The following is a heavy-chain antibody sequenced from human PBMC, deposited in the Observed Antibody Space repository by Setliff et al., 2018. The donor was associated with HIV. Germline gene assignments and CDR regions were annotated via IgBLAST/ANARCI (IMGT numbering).Heavy chain of an antibody. CDR1: GGTFSSYA. Sequence: SVKVSCKASGGTFSSYAISWVRQAPGQGLEWMGGIIPIFGTSNYPQKFQGRGTITADESTSTAYMELSSLRSEDTAVYYCAREGVSLWFGELPSSYYMDVWGKGTTVTVSS. V-gene: IGHV1-69*13. D-gene: IGHD3-10*01. J-gene: IGHJ6*03. CDR3: AREGVSLWFGELPSSYYMDV. CDR2: IIPIFGTS.